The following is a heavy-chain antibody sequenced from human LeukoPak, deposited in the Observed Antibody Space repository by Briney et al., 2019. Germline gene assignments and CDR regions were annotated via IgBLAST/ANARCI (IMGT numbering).Heavy chain of an antibody. CDR1: AFTSSSYA. CDR3: AKGGLGVTSFAY. D-gene: IGHD1-26*01. J-gene: IGHJ4*02. CDR2: SGLSGGT. Sequence: GGSLGLSCAASAFTSSSYAMSWVRQAPGKGLEWVSTSGLSGGTYYADSVKGRFTISRDNSKNTLYLQLNSLRAEDTAVYYCAKGGLGVTSFAYWGQGTLVTVSS. V-gene: IGHV3-23*01.